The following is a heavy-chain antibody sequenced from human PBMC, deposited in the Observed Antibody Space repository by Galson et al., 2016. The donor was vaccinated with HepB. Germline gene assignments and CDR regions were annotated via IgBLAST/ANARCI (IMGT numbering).Heavy chain of an antibody. CDR2: IYSGGNT. Sequence: SLRLSCAASEFTASNNYMSWVRQVPGKGLEWVSLIYSGGNTRYADSVKGRFTISRDNSKNTVYLQMNSLRAEDTAVYYCSTLNPASPYFDYWGQGTLVTVSS. CDR1: EFTASNNY. J-gene: IGHJ4*02. V-gene: IGHV3-53*01. CDR3: STLNPASPYFDY.